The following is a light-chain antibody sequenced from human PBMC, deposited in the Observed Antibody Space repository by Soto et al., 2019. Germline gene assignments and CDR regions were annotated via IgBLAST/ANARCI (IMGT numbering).Light chain of an antibody. CDR2: EGS. J-gene: IGLJ1*01. CDR1: SSDVGSYNL. Sequence: QSVLTQPASVSGSPGQSITISCTGTSSDVGSYNLVSWYQQHPGKAPKLMIYEGSKRPSGVSNRFSGSKPGNTASLTISGLQAEDEADYYCCSYAGSSTSVFGTGTKVTV. CDR3: CSYAGSSTSV. V-gene: IGLV2-23*01.